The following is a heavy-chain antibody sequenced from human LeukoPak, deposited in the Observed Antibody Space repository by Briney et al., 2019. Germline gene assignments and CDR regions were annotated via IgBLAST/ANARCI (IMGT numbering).Heavy chain of an antibody. Sequence: PSETLSLTCAVYGGSFSGYYWSWIRQPPGKGLEWIGEINHSGSTDYNPSLKSRVTISVNTSKNRFSLKLNSVTAADTAVYYCARGRLRFLEMDVWGKGTMVTVSS. D-gene: IGHD3-3*01. CDR1: GGSFSGYY. V-gene: IGHV4-34*01. CDR2: INHSGST. J-gene: IGHJ6*04. CDR3: ARGRLRFLEMDV.